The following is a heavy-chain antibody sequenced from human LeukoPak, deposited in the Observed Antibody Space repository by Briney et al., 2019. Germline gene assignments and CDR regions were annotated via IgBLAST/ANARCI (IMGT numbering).Heavy chain of an antibody. CDR2: ISAYNGNT. V-gene: IGHV1-18*01. J-gene: IGHJ5*02. CDR1: GYTFTSYG. Sequence: ASVKVSCTASGYTFTSYGISWVRQAPGQGLEWMGWISAYNGNTNYAQKLQGRATMTTDTSTSTAYMELRSLRSDDTAVYYCAREAVAGTVYWFDPWGQGTLVTVSS. CDR3: AREAVAGTVYWFDP. D-gene: IGHD6-19*01.